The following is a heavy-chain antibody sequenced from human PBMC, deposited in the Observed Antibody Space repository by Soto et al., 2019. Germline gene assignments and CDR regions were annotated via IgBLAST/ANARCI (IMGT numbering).Heavy chain of an antibody. Sequence: SETLSLTCTVSGGSISSYYWSWIRQPAGKGLEWIGRIYTSGSTNYNPSLKSRVTMSVDTSKNQFSLKLSSVTAADTAVYYCARRTPIAAASPFDYWGQGTLVTV. CDR1: GGSISSYY. V-gene: IGHV4-4*07. CDR2: IYTSGST. CDR3: ARRTPIAAASPFDY. D-gene: IGHD6-13*01. J-gene: IGHJ4*02.